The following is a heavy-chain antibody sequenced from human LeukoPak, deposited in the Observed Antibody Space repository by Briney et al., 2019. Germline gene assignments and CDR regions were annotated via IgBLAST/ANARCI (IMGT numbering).Heavy chain of an antibody. V-gene: IGHV1-69*13. J-gene: IGHJ3*02. CDR1: GGTFSNSA. CDR2: IIPIYGAT. CDR3: AREGRLYDSGGYSVFAAFDI. Sequence: SVKVSCKASGGTFSNSAISWVRQAPGQGLEWMGQIIPIYGATNYAHRFQDRVTITSDESTSTASMELTSLRSEDTAMYYCAREGRLYDSGGYSVFAAFDIWGQGAMVTVSS. D-gene: IGHD3-22*01.